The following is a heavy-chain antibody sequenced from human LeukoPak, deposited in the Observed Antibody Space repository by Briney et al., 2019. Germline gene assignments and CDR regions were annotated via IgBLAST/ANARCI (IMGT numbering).Heavy chain of an antibody. CDR1: GGSISSGGYY. V-gene: IGHV4-39*01. CDR2: IYYSGST. CDR3: ATPGGGYYYGMDV. Sequence: PSQTLSLTCTVSGGSISSGGYYWGWIRQPPGKGLEWIGSIYYSGSTYYNPSLKSRVTISVDTSKNQFSLKLSSVTAADTAVYYCATPGGGYYYGMDVWGQGTTVTVSS. J-gene: IGHJ6*02. D-gene: IGHD4-23*01.